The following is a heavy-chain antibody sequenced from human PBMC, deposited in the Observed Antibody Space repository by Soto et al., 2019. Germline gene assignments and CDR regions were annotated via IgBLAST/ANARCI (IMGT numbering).Heavy chain of an antibody. V-gene: IGHV1-46*02. J-gene: IGHJ4*02. CDR1: GYTLNSYY. CDR3: ARGGHIAVVTASFDY. D-gene: IGHD2-21*02. Sequence: ASVKVSCKPSGYTLNSYYLHWVRQAPGQGLEWMGIIHPSGGGSTYAQKFLGRVTMTRDTSTSTVFMELSSLRSADTAVYYCARGGHIAVVTASFDYWGQGTLVTVSS. CDR2: IHPSGGGS.